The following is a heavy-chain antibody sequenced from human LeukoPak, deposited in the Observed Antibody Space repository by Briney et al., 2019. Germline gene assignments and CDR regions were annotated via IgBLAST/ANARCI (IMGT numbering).Heavy chain of an antibody. D-gene: IGHD6-13*01. CDR2: IYHSGIT. J-gene: IGHJ4*02. CDR1: GYSLSSGYY. V-gene: IGHV4-38-2*02. CDR3: ARQGAAAGTGSDY. Sequence: SETLSLTCTVSGYSLSSGYYWGWIRRPPGKGLEWIGSIYHSGITYYNPSLKSRVTISVDTSKNQFSLKLSSVTAADTAVYYCARQGAAAGTGSDYWGQGTLVTVSS.